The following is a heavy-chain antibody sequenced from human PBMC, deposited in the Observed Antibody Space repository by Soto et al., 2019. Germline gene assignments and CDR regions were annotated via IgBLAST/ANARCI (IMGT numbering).Heavy chain of an antibody. CDR1: GASITGTSY. V-gene: IGHV4-4*07. CDR3: ARGMTPPGAPAWYYFDS. J-gene: IGHJ4*02. Sequence: KPSETLSLTCTVSGASITGTSYWSWIRQPAGKGLEWIGRFSLSGTTNYNPSLRSRVTMSADVSKNQFSLRLTSVTAADTALYYCARGMTPPGAPAWYYFDSWGQGTLVTVSS. D-gene: IGHD2-8*02. CDR2: FSLSGTT.